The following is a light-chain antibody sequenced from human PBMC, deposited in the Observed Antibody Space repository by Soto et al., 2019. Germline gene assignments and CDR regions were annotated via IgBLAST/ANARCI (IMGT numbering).Light chain of an antibody. CDR1: QSVSSSY. Sequence: EIVLTQSPGTLSLSPGERATLSCRASQSVSSSYLAWYLQKSGQAPRLLIYGASSRATGIPDKFTGSGSGTDFTLTITRLEPEDIAVYFCHQYGGSPWTFGQGTKVDI. J-gene: IGKJ1*01. CDR2: GAS. V-gene: IGKV3-20*01. CDR3: HQYGGSPWT.